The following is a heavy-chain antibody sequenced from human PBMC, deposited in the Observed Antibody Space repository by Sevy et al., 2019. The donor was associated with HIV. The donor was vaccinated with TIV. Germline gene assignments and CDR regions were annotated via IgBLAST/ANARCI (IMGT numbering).Heavy chain of an antibody. CDR1: GFTFSSYD. J-gene: IGHJ3*02. CDR2: ISGSGVST. Sequence: GGSLRLSCAASGFTFSSYDMSWVRQAPGKGLEWVSVISGSGVSTYYADSVKGRFTISGDNAKNTLYLQLNSLRAEDTAVYYCAKSMGGFDAFDIWGQGTMVTVSS. V-gene: IGHV3-23*01. CDR3: AKSMGGFDAFDI. D-gene: IGHD6-25*01.